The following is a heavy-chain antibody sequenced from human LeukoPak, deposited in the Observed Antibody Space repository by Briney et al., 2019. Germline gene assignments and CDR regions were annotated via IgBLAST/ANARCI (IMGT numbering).Heavy chain of an antibody. J-gene: IGHJ4*02. V-gene: IGHV1-18*01. D-gene: IGHD6-25*01. CDR3: ARRRLSSAPGFDY. CDR2: INPDSGHA. Sequence: ASVKVSCKTSGYTSDFMKYGVAWVRQAPGQGLEWMGWINPDSGHANYAQKLQGRVTMTTDTSTSTAYMELRSLRSDDTAVYYCARRRLSSAPGFDYWGQGTLVTVSS. CDR1: GYTSDFMKYG.